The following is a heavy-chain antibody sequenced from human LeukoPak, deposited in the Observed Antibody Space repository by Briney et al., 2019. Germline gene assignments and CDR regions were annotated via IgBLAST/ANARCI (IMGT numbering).Heavy chain of an antibody. CDR2: ISCDGSNK. CDR1: GFTFSSYG. CDR3: AKGRMVRGVITNIPRLMDY. J-gene: IGHJ4*02. D-gene: IGHD3-10*01. Sequence: PGRSLRLSCAASGFTFSSYGMHWVRQAPGKGLEWVAVISCDGSNKYYADSVKGRFTISRDNSKNTLYLQMNSLRAEDTAVYYCAKGRMVRGVITNIPRLMDYWGQGTLVTVSS. V-gene: IGHV3-30*18.